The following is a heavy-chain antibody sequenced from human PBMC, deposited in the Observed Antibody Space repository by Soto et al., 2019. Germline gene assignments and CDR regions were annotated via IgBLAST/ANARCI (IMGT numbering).Heavy chain of an antibody. CDR2: IYYSGST. CDR1: GGSISSYY. J-gene: IGHJ6*02. Sequence: KPSETLSLTCTVSGGSISSYYWSWIRQPPGKGLEWIGYIYYSGSTNYNPSLKSRVTISVDTSKNQFSLKLSSVTAADTAVYYCARVLYSSGWYRYYYGMDVWGQGTTVTVSS. V-gene: IGHV4-59*01. CDR3: ARVLYSSGWYRYYYGMDV. D-gene: IGHD6-19*01.